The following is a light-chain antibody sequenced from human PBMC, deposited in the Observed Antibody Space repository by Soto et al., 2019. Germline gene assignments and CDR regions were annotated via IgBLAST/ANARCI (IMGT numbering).Light chain of an antibody. CDR3: ATWESSLSAVV. CDR1: SSNIGNNY. J-gene: IGLJ2*01. V-gene: IGLV1-51*01. CDR2: DDY. Sequence: QSALTQPPSVSAAPGQTVTISCSGSSSNIGNNYVSWFQQLPGAAPRLLIYDDYNRPSGIPDRFSGSKSGTSATLGITGLQAGDEADYYCATWESSLSAVVFGGGTKLTVL.